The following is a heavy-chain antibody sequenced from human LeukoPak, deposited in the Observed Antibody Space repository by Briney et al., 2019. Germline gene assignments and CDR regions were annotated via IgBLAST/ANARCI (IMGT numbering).Heavy chain of an antibody. CDR3: AKIKYYYDSSGYYYY. J-gene: IGHJ4*02. D-gene: IGHD3-22*01. CDR1: GFTFSSYG. V-gene: IGHV3-23*01. Sequence: GGSLRLSCAASGFTFSSYGMHWVRQAPGKGLEWVSAISGSGGSTYYADSVKGRFTISRDNSKNTLYLQMNSLRAEDTAVYYCAKIKYYYDSSGYYYYWGQGTLVTVSS. CDR2: ISGSGGST.